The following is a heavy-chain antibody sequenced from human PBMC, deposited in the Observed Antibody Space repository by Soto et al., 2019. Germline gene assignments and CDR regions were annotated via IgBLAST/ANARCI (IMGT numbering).Heavy chain of an antibody. CDR2: IYYSGST. Sequence: KPSETLSLTCTVSGGSVSSGSYYWSWIRQPPGKGLEWIGYIYYSGSTNYNPSLKSRGTISVDTSKNQFSLKLSSVTAADTAVYYCARNYDSGGSFDYWGQGTLVTVSS. V-gene: IGHV4-61*01. J-gene: IGHJ4*02. CDR3: ARNYDSGGSFDY. D-gene: IGHD3-22*01. CDR1: GGSVSSGSYY.